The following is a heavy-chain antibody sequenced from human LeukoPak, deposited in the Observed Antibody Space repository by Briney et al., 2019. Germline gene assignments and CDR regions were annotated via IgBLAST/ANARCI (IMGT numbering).Heavy chain of an antibody. J-gene: IGHJ3*01. Sequence: GGSLRLSCEASGFNFNGVWMSWVRQAPGKGLDWVGRIKSKSKPEGAATDFAASVKGRFTISRDESKDTLYLQMTSLKTEDTAVYYCATFNRRDSFDFWGQGAMVTVSS. CDR2: IKSKSKPEGAAT. V-gene: IGHV3-15*01. CDR3: ATFNRRDSFDF. CDR1: GFNFNGVW.